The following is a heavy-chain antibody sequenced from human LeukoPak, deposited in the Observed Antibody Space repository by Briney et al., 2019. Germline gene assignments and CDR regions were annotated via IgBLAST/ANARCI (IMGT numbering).Heavy chain of an antibody. CDR3: AREVGYCSGGSCLYFDY. V-gene: IGHV1-8*03. D-gene: IGHD2-15*01. CDR2: MNPNSGNT. Sequence: ASVKVSCKASGYTFTSYDINWVRQATGQGLEWMGWMNPNSGNTGYAQKFQGRVTITRNTSISPAYMELSSLRSEDTAVYYCAREVGYCSGGSCLYFDYWGQGTLVTVSS. CDR1: GYTFTSYD. J-gene: IGHJ4*02.